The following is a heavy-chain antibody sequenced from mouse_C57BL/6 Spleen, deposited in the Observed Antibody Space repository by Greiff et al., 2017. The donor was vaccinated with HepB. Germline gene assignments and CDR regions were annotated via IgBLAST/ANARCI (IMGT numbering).Heavy chain of an antibody. CDR3: ARSGHYYGSSYEDWYFDV. J-gene: IGHJ1*03. D-gene: IGHD1-1*01. CDR2: IYPGDGDP. V-gene: IGHV1-80*01. Sequence: VQLQQSGAELVKPGASVKISCKASGYAFSSYWMNWVKQRPGKGLEWIGQIYPGDGDPNYNGKFKGKATLTADKSSSTADMQLSSLTSEDSAVYFCARSGHYYGSSYEDWYFDVWGTGTTVTVSS. CDR1: GYAFSSYW.